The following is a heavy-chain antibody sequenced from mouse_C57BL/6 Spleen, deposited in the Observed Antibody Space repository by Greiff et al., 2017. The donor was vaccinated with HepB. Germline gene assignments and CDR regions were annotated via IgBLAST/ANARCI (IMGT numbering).Heavy chain of an antibody. D-gene: IGHD2-1*01. J-gene: IGHJ2*01. CDR2: IDPNNGGT. CDR3: AIYYGTL. CDR1: GYTFTDYY. V-gene: IGHV1-26*01. Sequence: EVQLQQSGPELVKPGASVKISCKASGYTFTDYYMNWVKQSHGKSLEWIGDIDPNNGGTSYNQKFKGKATLTVDKSSSTAYMELRSLTSEDSAVYYCAIYYGTLWGQGTTLTVSS.